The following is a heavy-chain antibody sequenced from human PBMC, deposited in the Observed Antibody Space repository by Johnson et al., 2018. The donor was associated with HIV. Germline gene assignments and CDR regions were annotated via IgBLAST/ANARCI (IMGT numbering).Heavy chain of an antibody. CDR1: GFTFDDYG. D-gene: IGHD3-22*01. J-gene: IGHJ3*02. V-gene: IGHV3-20*04. CDR3: ARVHYECSSYSVFDALDI. Sequence: VQLVESGGGVVRPGGSLRLSCADSGFTFDDYGMSWVRQVTGKGLEWVSGINWNGGSTGYADSVKGRFTISRDNAKNSLYLQMNSLRAEDTALAYCARVHYECSSYSVFDALDIWGQGTMVTVSS. CDR2: INWNGGST.